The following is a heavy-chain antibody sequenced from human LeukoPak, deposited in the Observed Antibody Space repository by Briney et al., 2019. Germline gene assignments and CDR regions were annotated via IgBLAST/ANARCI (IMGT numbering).Heavy chain of an antibody. CDR2: IYYSGST. D-gene: IGHD3-3*01. CDR3: ARAGGYYTPFDY. V-gene: IGHV4-59*01. J-gene: IGHJ4*02. Sequence: PSETLSLTCTVSGGSISSYYWSWIRQPPGKGLEWIGYIYYSGSTNYNPSLKSRVTISVDTSKNQFSLKLSSVTAADTAVYYCARAGGYYTPFDYWGQGTLVTVSS. CDR1: GGSISSYY.